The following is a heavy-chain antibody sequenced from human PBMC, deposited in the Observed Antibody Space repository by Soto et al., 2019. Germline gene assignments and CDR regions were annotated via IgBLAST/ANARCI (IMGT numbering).Heavy chain of an antibody. V-gene: IGHV4-59*01. Sequence: SETLSLTCTVSGGSISSYYWSWIRQPPGKGLEWIGYIYYSGSTNYNPSLKSRVTISVDTSKNQFSLKLSSVTAADTAVYYCASFSSSWYDNYYYYMDVWGKGTTVTVS. D-gene: IGHD6-13*01. CDR1: GGSISSYY. CDR3: ASFSSSWYDNYYYYMDV. J-gene: IGHJ6*03. CDR2: IYYSGST.